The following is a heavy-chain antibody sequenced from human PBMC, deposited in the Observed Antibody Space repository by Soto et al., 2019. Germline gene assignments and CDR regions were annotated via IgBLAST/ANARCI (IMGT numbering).Heavy chain of an antibody. V-gene: IGHV1-2*02. CDR1: GYTFTGYY. CDR3: ARDYDYVWGSPGTYFDY. Sequence: VASVKVSCKASGYTFTGYYMHWVRQAPGQGLEWMGWINPNSGGTNYAQKFQGRVTMTRDTSISTAYMELSRLRSDDTAVYYCARDYDYVWGSPGTYFDYWGQGTLVTVSS. J-gene: IGHJ4*02. CDR2: INPNSGGT. D-gene: IGHD3-16*01.